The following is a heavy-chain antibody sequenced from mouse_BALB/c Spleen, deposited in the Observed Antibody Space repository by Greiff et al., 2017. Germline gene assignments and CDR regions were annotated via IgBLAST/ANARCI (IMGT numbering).Heavy chain of an antibody. D-gene: IGHD2-1*01. CDR3: ARSYGNYFDY. Sequence: DVHLVESGGGLVKPGGSLKLSCAASGFTFSSYAMSWVRQTPEKRLEWVATISSGGSYTYYPDSVKGRFTISRDNAKNTLYLQMSSLRSEDTAMYYCARSYGNYFDYWGQGTTLTVSS. V-gene: IGHV5-9-3*01. J-gene: IGHJ2*01. CDR1: GFTFSSYA. CDR2: ISSGGSYT.